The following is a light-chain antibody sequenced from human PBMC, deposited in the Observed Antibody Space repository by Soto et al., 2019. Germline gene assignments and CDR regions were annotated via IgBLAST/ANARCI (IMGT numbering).Light chain of an antibody. CDR1: QSVTDW. J-gene: IGKJ2*02. CDR3: QQYYRSCI. V-gene: IGKV1-5*01. Sequence: DIQLTQSPSTLSASVGDRVTITCRASQSVTDWLAWYQQKPGKAPKLLIYDASSLQSGVPSRFSGSVSGTEFPLTISSLQLDIFAIFSSQQYYRSCIFGQGPKVE. CDR2: DAS.